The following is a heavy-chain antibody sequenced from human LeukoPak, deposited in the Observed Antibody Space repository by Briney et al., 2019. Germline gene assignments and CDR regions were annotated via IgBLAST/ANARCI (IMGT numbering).Heavy chain of an antibody. Sequence: SETLSLTCTVSGYSISSGYYWGWFRQTPGRGLEWIASISHSGSPYYNPSLKTRVTISEDLSRNVFSLTLNSVTAADAAVYYCAREGRENIAIGVDWGQGALVTVSS. J-gene: IGHJ4*02. CDR2: ISHSGSP. V-gene: IGHV4-38-2*02. D-gene: IGHD3-16*02. CDR3: AREGRENIAIGVD. CDR1: GYSISSGYY.